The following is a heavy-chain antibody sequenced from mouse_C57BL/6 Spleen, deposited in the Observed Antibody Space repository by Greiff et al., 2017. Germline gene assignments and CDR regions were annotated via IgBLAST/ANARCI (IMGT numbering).Heavy chain of an antibody. Sequence: EVMLVESEGGLVQPGSSMKLSCTASGFTFSDYYMAWVRQVPEKGLEWVANINYDGSSTYYMDSLKSRFIISRDNAENILYLQMSSLKSEDTATYYCERDYGYDGGYDMDDWGQGTSVTVSS. D-gene: IGHD2-2*01. CDR3: ERDYGYDGGYDMDD. CDR1: GFTFSDYY. CDR2: INYDGSST. V-gene: IGHV5-16*01. J-gene: IGHJ4*01.